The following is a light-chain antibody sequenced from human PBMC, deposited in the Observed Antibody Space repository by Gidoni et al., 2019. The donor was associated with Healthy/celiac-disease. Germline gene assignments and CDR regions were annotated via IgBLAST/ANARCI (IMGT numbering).Light chain of an antibody. CDR3: QQYNNWLRVT. V-gene: IGKV3-15*01. J-gene: IGKJ1*01. Sequence: EIVMTQSPATLSVSPGERATLSCRASQSVSSNLAWYQQKPGQAPRLPIYGASTRATGIPARFSGSGSGTEFTLTISSLQSEDFAVYYCQQYNNWLRVTFGQGTKVEIK. CDR1: QSVSSN. CDR2: GAS.